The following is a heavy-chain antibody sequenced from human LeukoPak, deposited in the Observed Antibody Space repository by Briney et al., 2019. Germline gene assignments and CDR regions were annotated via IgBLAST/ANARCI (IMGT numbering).Heavy chain of an antibody. CDR1: GYSINSGDC. V-gene: IGHV4-38-2*02. CDR2: VSHSGHP. J-gene: IGHJ5*02. CDR3: ARDGGSYDTASPNSSFGT. Sequence: SETLSHTCTVSGYSINSGDCWGWIRQVPGKGLEWSASVSHSGHPYYNPSLKSRVTIFADTSKSQFSLQLSSVTAADTAVYSCARDGGSYDTASPNSSFGTCGQGNLVTVSS. D-gene: IGHD5-12*01.